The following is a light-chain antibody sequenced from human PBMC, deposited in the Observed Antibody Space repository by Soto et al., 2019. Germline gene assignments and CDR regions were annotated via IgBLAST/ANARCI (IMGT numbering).Light chain of an antibody. J-gene: IGKJ5*01. Sequence: DIQMTQSPPSLSASVGDRFTITCRASQSISTYLNWYQQKPGKAPKLLIYGASKLQGGVPVRFSGSGSGTDFTLTFSSLQPEDVAIYYCQQTYNMPLTFGQGTRLEIK. CDR3: QQTYNMPLT. V-gene: IGKV1-39*01. CDR2: GAS. CDR1: QSISTY.